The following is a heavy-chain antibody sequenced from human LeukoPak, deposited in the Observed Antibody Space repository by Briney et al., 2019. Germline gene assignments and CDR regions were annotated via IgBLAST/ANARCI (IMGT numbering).Heavy chain of an antibody. CDR1: GYTLTELS. Sequence: ASVKVSCKFSGYTLTELSMHWVRQAPGKGLEWMGGFDPEDGETIYAQKFQGRVTMTEDTSTDTAYMELSSLRSEDTAVYYCATDSPVGYGDASYYYYYGMDVWGQGTTVTVSS. J-gene: IGHJ6*02. V-gene: IGHV1-24*01. D-gene: IGHD4-17*01. CDR3: ATDSPVGYGDASYYYYYGMDV. CDR2: FDPEDGET.